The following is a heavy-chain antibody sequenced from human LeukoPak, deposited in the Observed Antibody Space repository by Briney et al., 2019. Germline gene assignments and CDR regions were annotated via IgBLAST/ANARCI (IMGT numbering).Heavy chain of an antibody. J-gene: IGHJ4*02. CDR2: IKSKTDGWTT. D-gene: IGHD4-17*01. Sequence: GGSLRLSCAASGFTFSNAWMSWVRQAPGKGLEWVGRIKSKTDGWTTDYAAPVKGRFTISRDDSKNTLYLQMNSLKTEDTAVYYCTTDPHGDYVVSWGQGTLVTVSS. CDR3: TTDPHGDYVVS. V-gene: IGHV3-15*01. CDR1: GFTFSNAW.